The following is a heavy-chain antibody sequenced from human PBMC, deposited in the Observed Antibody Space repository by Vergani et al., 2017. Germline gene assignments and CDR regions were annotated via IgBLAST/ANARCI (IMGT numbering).Heavy chain of an antibody. Sequence: QVQLVESGGGLVKPGGSLRLSCAASGFTFSDYYMSWIRQAPGKGLEWVSYISSSSSYTNYADSVKGRFTISRDNAKNSLYLQMNSLRAEDTALYYCAKDRQQQLVRVAFDIWGQGTMVTVSS. CDR2: ISSSSSYT. CDR3: AKDRQQQLVRVAFDI. CDR1: GFTFSDYY. D-gene: IGHD6-13*01. J-gene: IGHJ3*02. V-gene: IGHV3-11*05.